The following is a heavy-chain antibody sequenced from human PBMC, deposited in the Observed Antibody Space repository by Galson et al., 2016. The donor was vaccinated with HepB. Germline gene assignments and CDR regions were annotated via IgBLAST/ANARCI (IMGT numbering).Heavy chain of an antibody. J-gene: IGHJ4*02. D-gene: IGHD3-10*01. CDR1: GYTFTNYW. CDR2: IYPGDSDT. Sequence: QSGAEVKKSGESLKISCQASGYTFTNYWIGWVRQMPGKGLEWMGLIYPGDSDTRYNPSFQGQVTISADKSISTAYLQRSSLKASDTAMYYCGRNWGGFGELLPDFWGQGTLVTVSS. CDR3: GRNWGGFGELLPDF. V-gene: IGHV5-51*01.